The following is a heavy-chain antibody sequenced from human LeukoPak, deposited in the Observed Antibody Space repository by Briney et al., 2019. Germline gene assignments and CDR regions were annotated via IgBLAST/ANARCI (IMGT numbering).Heavy chain of an antibody. V-gene: IGHV1-3*01. CDR2: INAGNGNT. J-gene: IGHJ2*01. D-gene: IGHD3-9*01. Sequence: ASVKASCKASGYTFTSYAMHWVRQAPGQRLEWMGWINAGNGNTKYSQKFQGRVTITRDTSASTAYMELSSLRSEDTAVYYCAREARDFDWLLFDLWGRGTLVTVSS. CDR3: AREARDFDWLLFDL. CDR1: GYTFTSYA.